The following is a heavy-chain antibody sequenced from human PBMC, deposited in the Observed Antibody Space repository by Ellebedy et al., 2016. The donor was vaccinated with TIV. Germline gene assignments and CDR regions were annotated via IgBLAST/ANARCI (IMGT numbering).Heavy chain of an antibody. J-gene: IGHJ4*02. CDR1: GGSISSSSYY. V-gene: IGHV4-39*01. D-gene: IGHD6-13*01. Sequence: MPSETLSLTCTVSGGSISSSSYYWGWIRQPPGKGLEWIGSIYYSGSTYYNPSLKSRVTISVDTSKNQFSLKLSSVTAADTAVYYCARLMALAAAGNYWGQGTLVTVSS. CDR2: IYYSGST. CDR3: ARLMALAAAGNY.